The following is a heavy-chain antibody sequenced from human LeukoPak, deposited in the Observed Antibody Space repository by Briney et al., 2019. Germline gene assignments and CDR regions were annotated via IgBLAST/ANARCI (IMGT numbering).Heavy chain of an antibody. J-gene: IGHJ4*02. CDR3: AKITMIVMVTGYYFDY. CDR2: ISSSRASQS. Sequence: PGGSLRLSCAASGFSFSDYYMSWMRQAPGKGLEWVSYISSSRASQSDYADSVKGRFTISRDNSKNTLYLQMNSLRAEDTAVYYCAKITMIVMVTGYYFDYWGQGTLVTVSS. CDR1: GFSFSDYY. D-gene: IGHD3-22*01. V-gene: IGHV3-11*03.